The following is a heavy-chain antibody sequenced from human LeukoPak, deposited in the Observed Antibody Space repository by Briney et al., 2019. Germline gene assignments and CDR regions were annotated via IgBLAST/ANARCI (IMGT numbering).Heavy chain of an antibody. CDR3: ARDRDSSGWFDY. Sequence: SETLSLTCTVSGGSISGFYWGWIRQPPGKGREWIGFIYYSGSANYNPSLKSRVTMSVDMSKNHFSLKLSSVTAADTAFYYCARDRDSSGWFDYWGQGALVTVSS. CDR1: GGSISGFY. J-gene: IGHJ4*02. CDR2: IYYSGSA. V-gene: IGHV4-59*01. D-gene: IGHD6-19*01.